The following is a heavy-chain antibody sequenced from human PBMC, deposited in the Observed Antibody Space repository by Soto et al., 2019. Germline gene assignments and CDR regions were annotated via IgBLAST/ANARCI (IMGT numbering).Heavy chain of an antibody. J-gene: IGHJ4*02. V-gene: IGHV4-38-2*01. CDR3: ARVHRSGHGVDY. CDR1: SYSIRSGDY. D-gene: IGHD6-19*01. Sequence: SETLSLTCAVSSYSIRSGDYWAWIRQSPGKGLEWFGSISHSGDTFYNPSLRSRVILSIDASKNQFSLELTSVTDADTALYYCARVHRSGHGVDYWGQGTLVTVSS. CDR2: ISHSGDT.